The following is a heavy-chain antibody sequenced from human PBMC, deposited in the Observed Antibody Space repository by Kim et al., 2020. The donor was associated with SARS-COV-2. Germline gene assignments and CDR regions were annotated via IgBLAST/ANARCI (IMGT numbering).Heavy chain of an antibody. Sequence: ASVKVSCKASGYTFTAYYMHWVRQAPGQGLEWMGRIDPSSGGTNYAQKFQDRVTMTRDTSISTAYMELNRLISDDTAVYYCASRIAAIEAVPDYWGQGPLVPVS. J-gene: IGHJ4*02. V-gene: IGHV1-2*06. CDR3: ASRIAAIEAVPDY. CDR1: GYTFTAYY. D-gene: IGHD6-25*01. CDR2: IDPSSGGT.